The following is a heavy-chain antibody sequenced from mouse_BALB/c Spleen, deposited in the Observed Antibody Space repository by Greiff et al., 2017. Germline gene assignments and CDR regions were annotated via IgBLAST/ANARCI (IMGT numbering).Heavy chain of an antibody. CDR3: ARGGWDVFAY. V-gene: IGHV3-2*02. CDR1: GYSITSDYA. J-gene: IGHJ3*01. CDR2: ISYSGST. D-gene: IGHD4-1*01. Sequence: EVQLQQSGPGLVKPSQSLSLTCTVTGYSITSDYAWNWIRQFPGNKLEWMGYISYSGSTSYNPSLKSRISITRDTSKNQFFLQLNSVTTEDTATYYCARGGWDVFAYWGQGTLVTVSA.